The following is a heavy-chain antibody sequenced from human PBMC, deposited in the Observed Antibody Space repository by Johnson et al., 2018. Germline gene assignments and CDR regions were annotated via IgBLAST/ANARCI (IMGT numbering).Heavy chain of an antibody. J-gene: IGHJ5*02. V-gene: IGHV3-23*04. Sequence: VQLVQSGGGLVKPGGSLRLSCAASGFDFKHYGMTWVRQAPGKGLEWVSLISGSGGSTNYADSVKGRFTTSRDNSKNTLYLQMNSLRVEDTAVYYCAKDRYGGLEPWGQGTLVTVSS. CDR2: ISGSGGST. CDR3: AKDRYGGLEP. D-gene: IGHD3-16*01. CDR1: GFDFKHYG.